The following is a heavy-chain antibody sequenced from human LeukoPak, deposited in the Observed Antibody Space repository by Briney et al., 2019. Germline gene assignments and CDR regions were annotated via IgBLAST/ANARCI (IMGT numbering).Heavy chain of an antibody. CDR2: IKQDGSKN. CDR1: GFTLSSYW. V-gene: IGHV3-7*01. J-gene: IGHJ3*02. Sequence: PGGSLRLSCAASGFTLSSYWMSWVRQAPGKGLEYVANIKQDGSKNFHVDSVRGRFTISRDNAKNSLYLQMSSLRAEDTAVYYCARDKEESRDALDIWGQGTMVTVSS. CDR3: ARDKEESRDALDI.